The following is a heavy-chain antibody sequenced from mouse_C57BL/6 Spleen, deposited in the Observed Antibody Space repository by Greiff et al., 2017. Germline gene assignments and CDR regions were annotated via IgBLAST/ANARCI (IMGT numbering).Heavy chain of an antibody. D-gene: IGHD4-1*01. CDR1: GFTFSSYA. Sequence: EVNVVESGGGLVKPGGSLKLSCAASGFTFSSYAMSWVRQTPEKRLEWVATISDGGSYTYYPDNVKGRFTISRDNAKNNLYLQMSHLKSEDTAMYYCARDLTGIHYFDYWGQGTTLTVSS. CDR3: ARDLTGIHYFDY. V-gene: IGHV5-4*01. J-gene: IGHJ2*01. CDR2: ISDGGSYT.